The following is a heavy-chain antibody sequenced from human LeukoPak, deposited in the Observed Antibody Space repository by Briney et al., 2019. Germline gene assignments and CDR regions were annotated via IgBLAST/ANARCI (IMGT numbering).Heavy chain of an antibody. V-gene: IGHV3-74*01. CDR1: GFTFSSYW. CDR3: ARETNVYPHSSFDI. D-gene: IGHD2-8*01. CDR2: INSDGSST. J-gene: IGHJ3*02. Sequence: GGSLRLSCAASGFTFSSYWMHWVRQAPGKGLVWVSRINSDGSSTSYADSVKGRFAISRDNAKNTLYLQMNSLRAEDTAVYYCARETNVYPHSSFDIWGQGTMVTVSS.